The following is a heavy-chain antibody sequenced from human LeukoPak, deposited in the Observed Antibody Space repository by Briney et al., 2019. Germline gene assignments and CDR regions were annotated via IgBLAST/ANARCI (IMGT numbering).Heavy chain of an antibody. V-gene: IGHV1-46*01. J-gene: IGHJ6*02. CDR2: INPSGGTT. Sequence: ASVKVSCKASGYTFTNYYLHWVRQAPGQGRAWMGIINPSGGTTRYVEKFQGRVTMTRDTSASTVYMELRSLRSEDTAVYYCARGGYSESFYNPRSYGMDVWGQGTTVIVSS. CDR3: ARGGYSESFYNPRSYGMDV. D-gene: IGHD3-10*01. CDR1: GYTFTNYY.